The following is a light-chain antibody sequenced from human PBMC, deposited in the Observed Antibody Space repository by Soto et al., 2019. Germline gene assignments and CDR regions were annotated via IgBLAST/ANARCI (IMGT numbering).Light chain of an antibody. V-gene: IGKV3-15*01. Sequence: EIVMTQSPATLSVSPGERATLSCRASQSVSSNLAWYQQKPGQAPRLLVYGASTRATGIPGRFSGSGSGTEFTLTISSLQSEDFAVYNCQQYNNWPPFTFGPGTKVDIK. CDR3: QQYNNWPPFT. J-gene: IGKJ3*01. CDR1: QSVSSN. CDR2: GAS.